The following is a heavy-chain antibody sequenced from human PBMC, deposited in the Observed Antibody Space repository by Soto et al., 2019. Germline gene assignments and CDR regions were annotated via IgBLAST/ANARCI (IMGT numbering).Heavy chain of an antibody. J-gene: IGHJ4*02. CDR3: ARDKYYDSTGTFDF. Sequence: SETLSLTCTVSGGSITSYFWTWIRQPPGKGLEWIGYIYHRGNTNYNPSLKSRVTFSVDTSKNQFSLKFSSVTAADTAVYYCARDKYYDSTGTFDFWGQGTLVTVS. V-gene: IGHV4-59*01. D-gene: IGHD3-22*01. CDR1: GGSITSYF. CDR2: IYHRGNT.